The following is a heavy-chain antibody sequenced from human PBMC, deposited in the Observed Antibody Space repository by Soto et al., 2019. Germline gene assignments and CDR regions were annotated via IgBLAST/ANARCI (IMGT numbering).Heavy chain of an antibody. J-gene: IGHJ3*02. V-gene: IGHV1-69*01. CDR3: ARGLSYYDSSGYSDAFDI. Sequence: HVQLVQSGAEVKKPGSSVKVSCKASGGTFSSYGVSWVRQAPGQGLEWMGRIIPVFGIEHYAQKSQGRVTVTADESTSTAYMGLSGLTSEDTAVYYCARGLSYYDSSGYSDAFDIWGQGTLVTVSS. CDR1: GGTFSSYG. D-gene: IGHD3-22*01. CDR2: IIPVFGIE.